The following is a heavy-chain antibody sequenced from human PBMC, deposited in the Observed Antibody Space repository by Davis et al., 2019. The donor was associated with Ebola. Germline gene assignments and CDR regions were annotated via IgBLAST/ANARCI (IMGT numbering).Heavy chain of an antibody. Sequence: PGGSLRLSCAASGFPFSDYYMNWIRQAPGKGLELVSYISDTSRTIYYADSVKGRFTISRDNAKKSLFLQMNSLGAEDTAVYYCARAAVSASKSWFDPWGQGTLVTVSS. CDR2: ISDTSRTI. J-gene: IGHJ5*02. D-gene: IGHD2-2*01. V-gene: IGHV3-11*01. CDR3: ARAAVSASKSWFDP. CDR1: GFPFSDYY.